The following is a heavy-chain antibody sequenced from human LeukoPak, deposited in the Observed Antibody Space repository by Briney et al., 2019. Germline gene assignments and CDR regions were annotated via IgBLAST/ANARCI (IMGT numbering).Heavy chain of an antibody. V-gene: IGHV4-59*01. CDR1: GGSISSYY. Sequence: SETLSLTCTVSGGSISSYYWSWIRQPPGKGLEWIGYIYYSGSTNYNPSLKSRVTISVDTSKNQFSLKLSSVTAEDTAVYYCARDTPTNWNYVRDWGQGTLVTVSS. CDR2: IYYSGST. J-gene: IGHJ4*02. D-gene: IGHD1-7*01. CDR3: ARDTPTNWNYVRD.